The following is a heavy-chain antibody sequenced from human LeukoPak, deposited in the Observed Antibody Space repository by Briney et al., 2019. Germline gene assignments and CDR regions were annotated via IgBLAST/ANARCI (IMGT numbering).Heavy chain of an antibody. D-gene: IGHD5-24*01. CDR3: ARAASHVEMATIPGY. CDR1: GGSISSYY. Sequence: PSETLSLTCTVSGGSISSYYWSWIRQPAGKGLEWIGRIYTSGSTNYNPSLKSRVTMSVDTSKNQFSLKLSSVTAEDTAVYYCARAASHVEMATIPGYWGQGTLVTVSS. J-gene: IGHJ4*02. CDR2: IYTSGST. V-gene: IGHV4-4*07.